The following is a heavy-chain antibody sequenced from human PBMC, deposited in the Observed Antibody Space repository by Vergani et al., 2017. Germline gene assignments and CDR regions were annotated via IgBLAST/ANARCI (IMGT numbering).Heavy chain of an antibody. Sequence: QVQLVQSGAEVKKPGASVKVSCKASGYTFTGYYMHWVRQAPGQGLEWMGWINPNSGGTNYAQKFQGWVTMTRDTSISTAYMELSRLGSDDTAVYYCARGYYYDSSGYHPLREHAFDIWGQGTMVTVSS. CDR3: ARGYYYDSSGYHPLREHAFDI. D-gene: IGHD3-22*01. CDR2: INPNSGGT. V-gene: IGHV1-2*04. CDR1: GYTFTGYY. J-gene: IGHJ3*02.